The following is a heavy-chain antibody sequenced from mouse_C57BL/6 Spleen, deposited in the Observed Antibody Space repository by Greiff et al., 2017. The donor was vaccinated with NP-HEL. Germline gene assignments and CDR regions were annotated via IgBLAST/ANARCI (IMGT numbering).Heavy chain of an antibody. D-gene: IGHD1-1*01. Sequence: VQLQQSGPGLVKPSQSLSLTCSVTGYSITSGYYWNWIRQFPGNKLEWMGYISYDGSNNYNPSLKNRISITRDTSKNQFFLKLNSVTTGDTATYYCARGRGYGSSYVEYFDVWGTGTTVTVSS. J-gene: IGHJ1*03. V-gene: IGHV3-6*01. CDR1: GYSITSGYY. CDR2: ISYDGSN. CDR3: ARGRGYGSSYVEYFDV.